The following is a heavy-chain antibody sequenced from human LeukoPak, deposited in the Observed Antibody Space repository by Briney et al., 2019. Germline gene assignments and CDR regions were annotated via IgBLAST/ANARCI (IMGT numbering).Heavy chain of an antibody. V-gene: IGHV3-23*01. D-gene: IGHD3-10*01. CDR3: AKAMVRGVITPCFDY. Sequence: QPGGSLRLSCAASGFTFSTYAMSWVRQPPGKGLEWVSAISGSGGSTYYADSVKGRFTISKNNSKNTLYLQMNSLRAEDTAVYYCAKAMVRGVITPCFDYWGQGTLVTVSS. CDR2: ISGSGGST. J-gene: IGHJ4*02. CDR1: GFTFSTYA.